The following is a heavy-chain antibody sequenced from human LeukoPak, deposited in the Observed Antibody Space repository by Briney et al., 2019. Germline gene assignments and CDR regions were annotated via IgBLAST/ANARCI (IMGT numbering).Heavy chain of an antibody. D-gene: IGHD5-24*01. J-gene: IGHJ5*02. CDR2: INHSGST. CDR3: ARDNSVRDEAWWFNP. V-gene: IGHV4-34*01. Sequence: SETLSLTCAVYGGSFSGYYWSWIRQPPGKGLEWIGEINHSGSTNYNPSLKSRVTISVDTSKNQFSLKLSSVTAADSAVYYCARDNSVRDEAWWFNPWGQGTLVTVSS. CDR1: GGSFSGYY.